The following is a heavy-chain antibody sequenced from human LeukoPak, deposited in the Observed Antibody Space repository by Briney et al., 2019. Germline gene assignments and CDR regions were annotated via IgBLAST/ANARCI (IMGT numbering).Heavy chain of an antibody. CDR1: GFTFSNYN. CDR3: VRGDKRDY. Sequence: GGSLRLSCVGFGFTFSNYNLNWVRQAPGKGLEWVSSISRSGGSTYYAESVKGRLTISRDNAESSVYLQVNSLRVEDAAVYYCVRGDKRDYWGQGTLVTVSS. J-gene: IGHJ4*02. V-gene: IGHV3-21*01. D-gene: IGHD5-24*01. CDR2: ISRSGGST.